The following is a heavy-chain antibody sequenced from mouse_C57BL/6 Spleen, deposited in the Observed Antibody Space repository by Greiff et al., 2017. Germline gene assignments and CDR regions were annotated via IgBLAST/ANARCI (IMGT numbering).Heavy chain of an antibody. CDR3: ARLMSYYGNYVDYAMDD. CDR2: IDPSDSYT. CDR1: GYTFTSYW. Sequence: VQLQQPGAELVKPGASVKLSCKASGYTFTSYWMQWVKQRPGQGLEWIGEIDPSDSYTNYNQKFKGKDILTVDTSSSTAYVQLSSLTSEDSAVYYSARLMSYYGNYVDYAMDDWGQGTSVTVDS. J-gene: IGHJ4*01. D-gene: IGHD2-1*01. V-gene: IGHV1-50*01.